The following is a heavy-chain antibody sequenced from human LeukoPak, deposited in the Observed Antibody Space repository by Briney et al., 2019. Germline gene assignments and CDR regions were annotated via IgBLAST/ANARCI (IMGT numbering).Heavy chain of an antibody. CDR2: ISSSSSYI. CDR3: AREGIGDGFDY. Sequence: GGSLRLSCAASGFTFSSYSMNWVRQAPGKGLEWVSSISSSSSYIYYADSLKGRFTISRDNAKNSLYLQMNSLRAEDTAVYYCAREGIGDGFDYWGQGTLVTVSS. D-gene: IGHD3-16*01. V-gene: IGHV3-21*01. J-gene: IGHJ4*02. CDR1: GFTFSSYS.